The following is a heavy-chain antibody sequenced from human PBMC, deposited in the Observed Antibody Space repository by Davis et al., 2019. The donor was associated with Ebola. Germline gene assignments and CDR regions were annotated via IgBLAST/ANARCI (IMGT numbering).Heavy chain of an antibody. Sequence: PGGSLRLSCAASGFTFDDYGMSWVRQAPGKGLEWVSGINWNGGSTGYADSVKGRFTISRDNAKNSLYLQMNSLRTEDTALYYCAKDEVDLRYFDWLLKADGMDVWGQGTTVTVSS. CDR3: AKDEVDLRYFDWLLKADGMDV. D-gene: IGHD3-9*01. J-gene: IGHJ6*02. CDR2: INWNGGST. CDR1: GFTFDDYG. V-gene: IGHV3-20*04.